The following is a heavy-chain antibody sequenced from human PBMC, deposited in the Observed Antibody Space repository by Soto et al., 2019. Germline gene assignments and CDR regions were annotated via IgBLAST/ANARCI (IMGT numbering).Heavy chain of an antibody. D-gene: IGHD3-3*01. J-gene: IGHJ5*02. CDR3: ARGQRFSDCFDP. Sequence: AETLSLTCSVSGGTISGYYWTWIRQPAGKGLEWVGRIYNSGNTKYNPALQKRVTMSLDTSNNHIFQMLTSITAAETAVYYCARGQRFSDCFDPWGQGTLVTVSS. CDR2: IYNSGNT. CDR1: GGTISGYY. V-gene: IGHV4-4*07.